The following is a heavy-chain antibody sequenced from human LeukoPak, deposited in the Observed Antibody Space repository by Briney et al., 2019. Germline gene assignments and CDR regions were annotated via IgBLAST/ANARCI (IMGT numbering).Heavy chain of an antibody. J-gene: IGHJ5*02. CDR3: AKDLSWNTADR. V-gene: IGHV3-74*01. Sequence: GGSLRLSCVGSGFTYTDYWMHWFRQAPGKGPVWVSRINPDGTIIDCADSVKGRFSISRDDAKNLLYLQMNGLRADDTAVYYCAKDLSWNTADRWGQGILVTVSS. CDR1: GFTYTDYW. CDR2: INPDGTII. D-gene: IGHD5-18*01.